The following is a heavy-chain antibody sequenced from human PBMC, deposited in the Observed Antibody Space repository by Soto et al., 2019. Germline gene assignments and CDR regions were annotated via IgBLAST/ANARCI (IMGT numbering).Heavy chain of an antibody. CDR2: IYYSGST. V-gene: IGHV4-39*01. CDR1: GGSISSSSYY. CDR3: AMTDTYYYDSSGYPIDY. Sequence: QLQLQESGPGLVKPSETLSLTCTVSGGSISSSSYYWGWIRQPPGKGLECIGSIYYSGSTYYNPSLKRRVTISVDTSKNQFSLKLSSVTAADTAVYYCAMTDTYYYDSSGYPIDYWGQGTLVTVSS. J-gene: IGHJ4*02. D-gene: IGHD3-22*01.